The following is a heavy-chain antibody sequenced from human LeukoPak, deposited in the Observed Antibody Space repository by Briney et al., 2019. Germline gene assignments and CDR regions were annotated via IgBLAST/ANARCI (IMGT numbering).Heavy chain of an antibody. CDR1: GYTFTGYY. CDR2: INPNSGGT. V-gene: IGHV1-2*02. J-gene: IGHJ6*03. D-gene: IGHD3-10*01. CDR3: ARSGFGDPHYYYYMDV. Sequence: GASVKVSCKASGYTFTGYYMHWVRQAPGQGLEWMGWINPNSGGTNYAQKFQGRVTMTRDTSISTAYMELSRLRSDDTAVYYCARSGFGDPHYYYYMDVWGKGTTVTVSS.